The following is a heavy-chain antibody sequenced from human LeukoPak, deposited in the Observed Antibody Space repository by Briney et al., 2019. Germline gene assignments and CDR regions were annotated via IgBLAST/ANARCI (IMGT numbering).Heavy chain of an antibody. J-gene: IGHJ3*02. D-gene: IGHD2-21*02. CDR1: GYTFTGYY. Sequence: ASVKVSCKASGYTFTGYYMHWVRQAPGQGREWMGWINPNSGGTNYAQKFQGRVTMTRDTSISTAYMELSRLRSDDTAVYYCASPRVTGDAFDIWGQGTMVTVSS. V-gene: IGHV1-2*02. CDR3: ASPRVTGDAFDI. CDR2: INPNSGGT.